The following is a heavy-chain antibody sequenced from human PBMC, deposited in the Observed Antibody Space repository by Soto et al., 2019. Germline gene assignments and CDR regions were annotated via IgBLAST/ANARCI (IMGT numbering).Heavy chain of an antibody. D-gene: IGHD6-13*01. V-gene: IGHV5-51*01. CDR1: GYSFTNYW. CDR3: AGRPWVYSSSWNYYYYGMDV. J-gene: IGHJ6*02. CDR2: IFPGDSDT. Sequence: GESLKISCKGSGYSFTNYWIGWVRQKPGKGLEWMGTIFPGDSDTRYSPSFQGQVTISADKSTSTAYLQWSSLKASDTAMYYCAGRPWVYSSSWNYYYYGMDVWGQGTTVTVSS.